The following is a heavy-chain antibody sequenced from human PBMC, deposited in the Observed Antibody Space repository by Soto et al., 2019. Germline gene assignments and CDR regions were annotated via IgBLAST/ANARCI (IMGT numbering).Heavy chain of an antibody. J-gene: IGHJ4*02. CDR1: GGSISSGGYY. D-gene: IGHD4-17*01. CDR3: AISRLRTVLTSFDY. V-gene: IGHV4-31*03. CDR2: IYYSGST. Sequence: SETLSLTCTVSGGSISSGGYYWSWIRQHPGKGLEWIGYIYYSGSTYYNPSLKSRVTISLDTSKNQFSLKLSSVTAADTAVYYFAISRLRTVLTSFDYWGQGTHLTVSS.